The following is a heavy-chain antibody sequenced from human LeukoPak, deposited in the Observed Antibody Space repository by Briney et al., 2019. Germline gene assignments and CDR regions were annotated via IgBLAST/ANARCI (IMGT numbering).Heavy chain of an antibody. CDR3: ARAPNTGYSSGWYPGKWFDP. J-gene: IGHJ5*02. CDR2: TYYRSKWYN. CDR1: GDSVSSNSAA. V-gene: IGHV6-1*01. Sequence: SQTLSVTCAISGDSVSSNSAAWNWTRQSPSRGLEWLGRTYYRSKWYNDYAVSVKSRITINPDTSKNQFSLQLNSVTPEDTAVYYCARAPNTGYSSGWYPGKWFDPWGQGTLVTVSS. D-gene: IGHD6-19*01.